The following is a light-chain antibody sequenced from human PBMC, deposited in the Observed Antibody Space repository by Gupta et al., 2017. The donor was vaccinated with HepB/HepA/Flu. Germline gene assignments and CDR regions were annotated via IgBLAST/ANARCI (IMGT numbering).Light chain of an antibody. J-gene: IGLJ2*01. V-gene: IGLV1-44*01. CDR3: AAWDTSLNVVV. Sequence: QSVLTQSTSVSGTPGQRVTISCSGSSSNVGRNNVNWYQQLPGTAPKLLIYYNDERPSGVPDRISGSKSGTSASLAISGLHSEDEADYYCAAWDTSLNVVVFGGGTKLTVL. CDR1: SSNVGRNN. CDR2: YND.